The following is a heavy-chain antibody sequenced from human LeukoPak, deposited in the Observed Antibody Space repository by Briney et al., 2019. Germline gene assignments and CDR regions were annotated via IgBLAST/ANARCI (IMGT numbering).Heavy chain of an antibody. CDR2: ISGSGGAT. CDR1: GFTFSSYA. CDR3: ATQGAGSDFYFDY. Sequence: PGGSLRLSCAASGFTFSSYAMRWVRQAPGKGLEWVSAISGSGGATYYADSVKGRFTISRDNSKNTLYLQMNSLRAEDTAVYYCATQGAGSDFYFDYWGQGTLVTVSS. V-gene: IGHV3-23*01. D-gene: IGHD1-26*01. J-gene: IGHJ4*02.